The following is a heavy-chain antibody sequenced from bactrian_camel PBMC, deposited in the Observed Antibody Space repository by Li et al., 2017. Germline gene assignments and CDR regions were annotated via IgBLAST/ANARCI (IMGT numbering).Heavy chain of an antibody. D-gene: IGHD7*01. Sequence: DVQLVESGGGLVQPGGSLRLSCAASGFTFGSYYVSWVRQAPGKGLEWVSGINSGGGYTLYADSVKGRFTISRDAAKNTVSLQMNSLKSEDTALYYCATFPPRPELREEGMDYWGKGTQVTVS. CDR2: INSGGGYT. CDR1: GFTFGSYY. J-gene: IGHJ7*01. V-gene: IGHV3S40*01.